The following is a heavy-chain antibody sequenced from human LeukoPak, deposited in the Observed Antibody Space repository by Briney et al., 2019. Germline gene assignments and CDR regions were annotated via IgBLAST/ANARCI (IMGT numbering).Heavy chain of an antibody. V-gene: IGHV3-48*04. D-gene: IGHD1-26*01. Sequence: GGSLRLSCAASGFTFSSYSMNWVRQAPGKGLEWVSYISAASTIYYADSVKGRFTISRDNAENSLYLQMNSLRAEDTAVYYCARETYSGSYSLDYWGQGTLVTVSS. CDR3: ARETYSGSYSLDY. CDR1: GFTFSSYS. CDR2: ISAASTI. J-gene: IGHJ4*02.